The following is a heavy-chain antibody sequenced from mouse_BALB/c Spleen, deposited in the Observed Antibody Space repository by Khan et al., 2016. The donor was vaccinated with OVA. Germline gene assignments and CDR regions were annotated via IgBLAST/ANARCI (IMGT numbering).Heavy chain of an antibody. J-gene: IGHJ2*01. CDR2: IRLKSDDYVT. V-gene: IGHV6-6*02. Sequence: EVKLEVFGGGLVQPGGSMKLSCGASGFTFSNYWMNWVRQSPEKGLEWVAEIRLKSDDYVTHNAESVKGRFTISRDDSKSSVYLQMNNLRAENTSIYYCWILLWGQGTTLTVSS. CDR1: GFTFSNYW. CDR3: WILL.